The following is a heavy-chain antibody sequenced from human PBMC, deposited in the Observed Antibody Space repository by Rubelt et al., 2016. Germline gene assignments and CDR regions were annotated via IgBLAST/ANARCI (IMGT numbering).Heavy chain of an antibody. Sequence: QVQLVQSGAEVKKPGASVKVSCKASGYTFTSYGISWVRQAPGQGLEWMGWISAYNGNTNYAQKIQGRVTMTTDTSTSTAYMELRSLRSDDTAVYYCATGIVVVPAHVPSRDYWGQGTLVTVSS. V-gene: IGHV1-18*01. CDR3: ATGIVVVPAHVPSRDY. D-gene: IGHD2-2*01. CDR1: GYTFTSYG. J-gene: IGHJ4*02. CDR2: ISAYNGNT.